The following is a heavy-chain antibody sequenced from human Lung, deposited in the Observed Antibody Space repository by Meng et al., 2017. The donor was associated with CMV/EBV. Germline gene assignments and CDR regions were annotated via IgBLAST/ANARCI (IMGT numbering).Heavy chain of an antibody. V-gene: IGHV3-7*01. Sequence: GGSLRLXCVASEATVLNYWMSWVRQAPGKGLDWVANIEKDGSEKYYVDSVKDRFTISRDNAKNSLYLQMNSQRVEDTAVYYCARAWAGYCSGGSCYGAFDVWGQGTXVTVSS. J-gene: IGHJ3*01. CDR1: EATVLNYW. CDR3: ARAWAGYCSGGSCYGAFDV. D-gene: IGHD2-15*01. CDR2: IEKDGSEK.